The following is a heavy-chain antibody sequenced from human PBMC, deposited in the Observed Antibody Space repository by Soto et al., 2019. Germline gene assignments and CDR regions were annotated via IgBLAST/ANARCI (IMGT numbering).Heavy chain of an antibody. V-gene: IGHV3-7*01. Sequence: GSLRLSCAASGFTFSSYWMSWVRQAPGKGLEWVANIKQDGSEKYYVDSVKGRFTISRDNAKNSLYLQMNSLRAEDTAVYYCARADIVATLYYYYYYMDVWGKGTTVTVSS. J-gene: IGHJ6*03. D-gene: IGHD5-12*01. CDR2: IKQDGSEK. CDR1: GFTFSSYW. CDR3: ARADIVATLYYYYYYMDV.